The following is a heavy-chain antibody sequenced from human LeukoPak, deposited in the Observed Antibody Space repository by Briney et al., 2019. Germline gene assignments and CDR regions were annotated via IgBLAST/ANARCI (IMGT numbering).Heavy chain of an antibody. J-gene: IGHJ4*02. D-gene: IGHD2-8*01. CDR2: TSPSSSTI. CDR1: GFTFSTHG. Sequence: QPGGSLRLSCVASGFTFSTHGMNWVRQAPGKGLEWVSYTSPSSSTIYYADSVKGRFTISRDNAKNSLYLQMNSLRDEDTAVYYYVRELSPFDYWGQGTLVTVFS. CDR3: VRELSPFDY. V-gene: IGHV3-48*02.